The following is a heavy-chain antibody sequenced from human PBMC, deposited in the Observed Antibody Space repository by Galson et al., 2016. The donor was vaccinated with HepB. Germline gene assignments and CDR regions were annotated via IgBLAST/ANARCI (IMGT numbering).Heavy chain of an antibody. J-gene: IGHJ2*01. CDR2: IGTAGDP. D-gene: IGHD4-23*01. V-gene: IGHV3-13*05. Sequence: SLRLSCAASGFTFSNYDMHWVRQAPGKGLEWVSAIGTAGDPYYPGSVKGRFTISRENAKNSLSLQMNSLRAGDTAVYYCTRGHYGGASWYFDLWGRGTLVTVSS. CDR1: GFTFSNYD. CDR3: TRGHYGGASWYFDL.